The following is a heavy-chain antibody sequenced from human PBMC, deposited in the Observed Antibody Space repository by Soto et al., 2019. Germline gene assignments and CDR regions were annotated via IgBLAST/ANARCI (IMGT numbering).Heavy chain of an antibody. CDR2: ISGTSGYT. J-gene: IGHJ6*02. CDR3: ARDRGGSGPPDV. Sequence: QVQLVESGGGLVKPGGSLRLSCAASGFSFSDSYMSWVRQAPGKGLEWVSYISGTSGYTGYADSVKGRFTISRDNAKNSLYLQMNSLRVEDTAVYYCARDRGGSGPPDVWGQGRTVTVSS. V-gene: IGHV3-11*06. D-gene: IGHD3-10*01. CDR1: GFSFSDSY.